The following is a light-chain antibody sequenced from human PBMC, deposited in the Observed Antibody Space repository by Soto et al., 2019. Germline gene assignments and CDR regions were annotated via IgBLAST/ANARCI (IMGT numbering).Light chain of an antibody. CDR1: SSDVGSYNL. CDR3: CSYAGSSTV. V-gene: IGLV2-23*02. J-gene: IGLJ1*01. CDR2: EVS. Sequence: QSVLTQPASVSGSPGQSITISCTGTSSDVGSYNLVSWYQQHPGKAPKPMICEVSKRPSGVSNRFSGSKSGNTASLTISGLQAEDEADYYCCSYAGSSTVFGTGTKVTVL.